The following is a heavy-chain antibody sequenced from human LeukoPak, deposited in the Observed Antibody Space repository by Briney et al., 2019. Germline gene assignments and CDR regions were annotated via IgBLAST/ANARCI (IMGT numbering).Heavy chain of an antibody. J-gene: IGHJ5*02. D-gene: IGHD6-13*01. CDR1: GFTFDDYA. Sequence: GGSLRLSCAASGFTFDDYAVHWVQQAPGKGLEWVSGISWNSGSIGYADSVRGRFTISRDNAKNSLYLQMNSLRAEDTAIYYCVRDLQRHYLGVAVAGRRRWFDPWGQGTLVTVSS. V-gene: IGHV3-9*01. CDR2: ISWNSGSI. CDR3: VRDLQRHYLGVAVAGRRRWFDP.